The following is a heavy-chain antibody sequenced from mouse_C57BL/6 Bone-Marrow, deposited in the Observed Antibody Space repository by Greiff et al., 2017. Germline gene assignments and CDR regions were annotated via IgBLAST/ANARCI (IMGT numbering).Heavy chain of an antibody. Sequence: LVESGPELVKPGASVKLSCKASGYTFTSYDINWVKQRPGQGLEWIGWIYPRDGSTKYNEKFKGKATLTVDTSSSTAYMELHSLTSEDSAVYFCARLEFDGSSGDWYFDVWGTGTTGTVSS. V-gene: IGHV1-85*01. CDR1: GYTFTSYD. CDR3: ARLEFDGSSGDWYFDV. CDR2: IYPRDGST. D-gene: IGHD1-1*01. J-gene: IGHJ1*03.